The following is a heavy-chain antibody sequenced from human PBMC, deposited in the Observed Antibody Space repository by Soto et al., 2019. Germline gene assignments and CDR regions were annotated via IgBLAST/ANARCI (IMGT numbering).Heavy chain of an antibody. J-gene: IGHJ4*02. Sequence: VQLVESGGGVVQPGRSLRLSWAASGFTFSDYAMHWVRHAPGKGLEWVAVVSHDGRNTPYADSVKGRFTISRDSSKTTVSLELTSLRAEDTAVYYCAKGGRQWLVTSDFNYWGQGALVTVSS. CDR1: GFTFSDYA. V-gene: IGHV3-30*18. D-gene: IGHD6-19*01. CDR3: AKGGRQWLVTSDFNY. CDR2: VSHDGRNT.